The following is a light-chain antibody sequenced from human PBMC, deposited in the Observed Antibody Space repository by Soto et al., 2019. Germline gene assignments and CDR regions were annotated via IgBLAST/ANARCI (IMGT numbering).Light chain of an antibody. V-gene: IGKV3-20*01. Sequence: EIVLTQSPGTLSLSPGERATLSCRASQSVSSSYLAWYQQKPGQAPRLLIYGTSSRATAIPDRFSGSGSGTDFTLSISRVEPVDLAVYYCQQYGSSSCTFGQGTKVETK. CDR3: QQYGSSSCT. CDR1: QSVSSSY. CDR2: GTS. J-gene: IGKJ1*01.